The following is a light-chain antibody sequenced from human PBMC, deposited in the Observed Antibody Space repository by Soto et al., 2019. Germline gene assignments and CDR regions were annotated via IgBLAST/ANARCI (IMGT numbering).Light chain of an antibody. CDR2: GAS. CDR3: QQYGSSPPT. J-gene: IGKJ2*01. Sequence: EIVLTQSPGTLSLSPGERATLSCRASHSVSSNYLAWYLQKPGQAPRLLIYGASSRATGIPDRFSGSGSGTGYTLTISRLGPGGFAVYYCQQYGSSPPTFGQGTKLEIK. V-gene: IGKV3-20*01. CDR1: HSVSSNY.